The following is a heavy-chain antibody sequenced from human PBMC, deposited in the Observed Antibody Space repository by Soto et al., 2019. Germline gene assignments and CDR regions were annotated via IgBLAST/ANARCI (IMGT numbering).Heavy chain of an antibody. CDR2: IKQDGSEK. CDR3: AREQLQVVIPDY. D-gene: IGHD6-13*01. J-gene: IGHJ4*02. V-gene: IGHV3-7*01. Sequence: EVQLVESGGGLVQPGGSLRLSCAASGFTFSSYWMNWVRQAPGKGLEWVANIKQDGSEKNYVDSVKGRFTISRDNTKNSLYLQMNSLRAEDTAVYYCAREQLQVVIPDYWGQGTLVTVSS. CDR1: GFTFSSYW.